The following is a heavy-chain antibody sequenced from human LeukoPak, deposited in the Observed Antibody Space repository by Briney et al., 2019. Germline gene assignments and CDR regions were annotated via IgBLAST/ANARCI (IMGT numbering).Heavy chain of an antibody. V-gene: IGHV3-7*01. CDR2: IKQDGSEK. CDR3: ARDSSSGWYGTMYY. J-gene: IGHJ4*02. D-gene: IGHD6-19*01. Sequence: GGSLRLSCAASGFTFSSYWMSWVRQAPGKGLEWVANIKQDGSEKYYVDSVKGRFTISRDNAKNTLYLQMNSLRAEDTAVYYCARDSSSGWYGTMYYWGQGTLVTVSS. CDR1: GFTFSSYW.